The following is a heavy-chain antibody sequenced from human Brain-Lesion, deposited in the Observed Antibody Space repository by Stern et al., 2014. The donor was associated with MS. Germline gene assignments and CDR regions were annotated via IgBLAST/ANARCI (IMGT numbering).Heavy chain of an antibody. CDR2: ITPFTGNT. CDR1: GNTFTNRY. V-gene: IGHV1-45*02. D-gene: IGHD4-17*01. Sequence: QLVESGAEVKKTGSSVKVSCQASGNTFTNRYLHWVRQAPGQALEWMGWITPFTGNTSYAQNFQDRVTITMDRSMSTAYMDLSSLRSDDTAIYFCAEGGSYGFVYWGQGTLVTVSS. J-gene: IGHJ4*02. CDR3: AEGGSYGFVY.